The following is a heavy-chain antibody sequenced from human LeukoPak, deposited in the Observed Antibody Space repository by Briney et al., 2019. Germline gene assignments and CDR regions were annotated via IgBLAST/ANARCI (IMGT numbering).Heavy chain of an antibody. D-gene: IGHD6-13*01. Sequence: GGSLRLSCAASGFTFSSYAMHWVRQAPGKGLEWVAVISYDGSNKYYADSVKGRFTISRDNSKNRLYLQMNSLRAEDTAVYYCARGTGYSSSWFDYWGQGTLVTVSS. J-gene: IGHJ4*02. CDR1: GFTFSSYA. CDR2: ISYDGSNK. V-gene: IGHV3-30-3*01. CDR3: ARGTGYSSSWFDY.